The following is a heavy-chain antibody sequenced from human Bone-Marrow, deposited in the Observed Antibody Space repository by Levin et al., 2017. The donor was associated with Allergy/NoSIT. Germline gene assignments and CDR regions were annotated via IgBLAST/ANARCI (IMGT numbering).Heavy chain of an antibody. CDR1: GYIFTDYH. V-gene: IGHV1-46*01. J-gene: IGHJ5*02. CDR3: ARTKYSSSSDWFDT. Sequence: ASVKVSCKASGYIFTDYHLHWLRQAPGRGPEWMATINPAGGATSYPQKFKGRVTMTSDTSARMVYMELSDLTSADTAVYYCARTKYSSSSDWFDTWGQGTLVTVSS. CDR2: INPAGGAT. D-gene: IGHD6-6*01.